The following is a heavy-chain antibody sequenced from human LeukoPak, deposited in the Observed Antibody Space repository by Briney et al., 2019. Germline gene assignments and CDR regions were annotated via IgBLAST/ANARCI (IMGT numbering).Heavy chain of an antibody. CDR3: ASWEGYSYGTSLAAFDM. D-gene: IGHD5-18*01. V-gene: IGHV1-2*02. Sequence: ASVKVSCKASGYTFTSYAMNYVRQAPGQGLEWMGWINPNIGGTNYAQKFQGRVTMTRDTSISTAYMELSSLRSDDTAVYYCASWEGYSYGTSLAAFDMWGEGTMVPVSS. CDR1: GYTFTSYA. J-gene: IGHJ3*02. CDR2: INPNIGGT.